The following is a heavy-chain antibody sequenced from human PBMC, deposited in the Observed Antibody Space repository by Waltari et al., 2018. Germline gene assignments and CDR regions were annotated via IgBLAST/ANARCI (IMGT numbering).Heavy chain of an antibody. Sequence: EVQLVETGGGLVQPGGSLTLPCAASGFTVSSLHMSWVRQAPGKGLEWVSVIYIAGGTYYADSVKGRFTISRDHSKNTLYLQMNSLRAEDTAIYYCARDDPLTSGGGFDVWGQGTMVTVSS. D-gene: IGHD2-15*01. CDR1: GFTVSSLH. V-gene: IGHV3-53*02. J-gene: IGHJ3*01. CDR2: IYIAGGT. CDR3: ARDDPLTSGGGFDV.